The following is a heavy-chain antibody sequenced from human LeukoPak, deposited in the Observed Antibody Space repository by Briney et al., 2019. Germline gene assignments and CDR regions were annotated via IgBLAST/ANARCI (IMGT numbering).Heavy chain of an antibody. D-gene: IGHD6-13*01. CDR1: GFTFSSYW. V-gene: IGHV3-74*01. CDR2: INTDGSST. J-gene: IGHJ4*02. Sequence: GGSLRLSCAASGFTFSSYWMHWVRQAPGKGLVWVSRINTDGSSTSYADSVKGRFTVSRDNSKNTLYLQMNSLRAEDTAVYYCARDGGALAPPTGYSSSWYDYWGQGTLVTVSS. CDR3: ARDGGALAPPTGYSSSWYDY.